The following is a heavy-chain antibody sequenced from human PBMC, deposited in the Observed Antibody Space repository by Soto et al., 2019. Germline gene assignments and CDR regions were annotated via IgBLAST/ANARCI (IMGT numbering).Heavy chain of an antibody. Sequence: EVQLLESGGGLVQPGGSLRLSCAASGFTFTTFAMTWVRQAPGKGLAWVSGITGSGGLTYYGDSVKGRFTISRDESNNTLYLPMNTLMAEDTTVDCCAKGDLTVADTNFVFWWQGTLITGSS. CDR1: GFTFTTFA. D-gene: IGHD6-19*01. CDR3: AKGDLTVADTNFVF. CDR2: ITGSGGLT. J-gene: IGHJ4*02. V-gene: IGHV3-23*01.